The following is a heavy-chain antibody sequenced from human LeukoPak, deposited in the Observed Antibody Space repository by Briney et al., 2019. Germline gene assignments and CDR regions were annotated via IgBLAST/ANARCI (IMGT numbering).Heavy chain of an antibody. CDR3: ARANYYDSTGYLPVVYPSDY. Sequence: SETLSLTCAVSGGSISSSNWWSWVRQPPGKGLEWIGEIYHSGSTNYNPSLKSRVTISVDKSKNQFSLKLSSVTAADTAVYYCARANYYDSTGYLPVVYPSDYWGQGTLVTVSS. V-gene: IGHV4-4*02. CDR2: IYHSGST. D-gene: IGHD3-22*01. CDR1: GGSISSSNW. J-gene: IGHJ4*02.